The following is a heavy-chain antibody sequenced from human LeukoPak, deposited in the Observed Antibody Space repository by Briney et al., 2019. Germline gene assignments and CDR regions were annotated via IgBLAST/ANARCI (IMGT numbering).Heavy chain of an antibody. CDR2: ISYDGSNK. CDR3: ARDRSSYEYYFDY. V-gene: IGHV3-30-3*01. J-gene: IGHJ4*02. CDR1: GFTFSNYA. Sequence: PGGSLRLSCAAAGFTFSNYAMHWVRQAPGKGLEWVAVISYDGSNKYYADSGKGRFTISRDNSKNTVYLQMNSLRAEDTAVYYCARDRSSYEYYFDYWGQGTLVTVSS. D-gene: IGHD5-12*01.